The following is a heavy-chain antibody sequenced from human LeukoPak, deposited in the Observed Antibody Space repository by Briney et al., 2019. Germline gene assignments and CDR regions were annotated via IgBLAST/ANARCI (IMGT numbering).Heavy chain of an antibody. J-gene: IGHJ4*02. CDR1: GFTFSSYW. CDR3: AKAVYGSGSYSIDY. D-gene: IGHD3-10*01. V-gene: IGHV3-7*01. Sequence: GGSLRLSCAASGFTFSSYWMSWVRQAPGKGLEWVANIKQDGSEKYYADSVKGRFTISRDNSKNTLYLQMNSLRAEDTAVYYCAKAVYGSGSYSIDYWGQGSLVTVSS. CDR2: IKQDGSEK.